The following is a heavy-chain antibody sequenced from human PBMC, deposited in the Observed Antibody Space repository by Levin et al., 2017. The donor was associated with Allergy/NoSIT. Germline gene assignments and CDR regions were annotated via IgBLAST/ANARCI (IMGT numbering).Heavy chain of an antibody. CDR3: AKKQGGTSGFSFDV. CDR2: ITGGGSNT. CDR1: GFTFSDYA. V-gene: IGHV3-23*01. Sequence: GGSLRLSCAASGFTFSDYAMTWVRQAPGKGLEWVSVITGGGSNTYYGDSVKGRFTVSRDNSKNTLYLGLNSLRAEDTAVYYCAKKQGGTSGFSFDVWGQGTMVTVSS. D-gene: IGHD1-1*01. J-gene: IGHJ3*01.